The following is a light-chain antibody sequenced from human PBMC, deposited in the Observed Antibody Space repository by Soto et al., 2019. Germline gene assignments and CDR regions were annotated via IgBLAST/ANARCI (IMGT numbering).Light chain of an antibody. J-gene: IGKJ5*01. CDR1: QSVRTK. Sequence: EIVVAQYPDSLYGTAREETTLSCGVSQSVRTKLAWYQQKAGQAPRLLIYGASTRATGIPDRFCGSGSGTEFTLSICSLQSEDFAVYYCEQYNSWPPITFGQGTRLEIK. V-gene: IGKV3-15*01. CDR3: EQYNSWPPIT. CDR2: GAS.